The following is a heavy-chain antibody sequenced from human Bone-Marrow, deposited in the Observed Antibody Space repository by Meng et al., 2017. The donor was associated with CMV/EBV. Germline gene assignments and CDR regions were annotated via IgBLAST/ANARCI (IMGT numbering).Heavy chain of an antibody. Sequence: LSLTCAASGFTFDDYGMSWVRQAPGKGLEWVSGINWNGGSTGYADSVKGRFTISRDNAKNSLYLQMNSLRAEDTDLYYCARDPGQGVAISSFDIWGQGTMVTVSS. CDR3: ARDPGQGVAISSFDI. CDR2: INWNGGST. CDR1: GFTFDDYG. J-gene: IGHJ3*02. D-gene: IGHD2-2*02. V-gene: IGHV3-20*04.